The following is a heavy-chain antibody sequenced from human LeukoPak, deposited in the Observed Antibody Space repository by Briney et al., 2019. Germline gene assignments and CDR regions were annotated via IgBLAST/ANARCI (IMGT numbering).Heavy chain of an antibody. V-gene: IGHV4-4*02. CDR3: ARGLYGSDSY. CDR2: IHHSGST. CDR1: GASVSSSNW. Sequence: SETLSLTCAVSGASVSSSNWWIWVRQPPKKGLEWIGEIHHSGSTNYNPSLKSRVTMSVDTSKNQVSLRLSSVTAADTAVYYCARGLYGSDSYWGQGNLVTVSS. D-gene: IGHD6-19*01. J-gene: IGHJ4*02.